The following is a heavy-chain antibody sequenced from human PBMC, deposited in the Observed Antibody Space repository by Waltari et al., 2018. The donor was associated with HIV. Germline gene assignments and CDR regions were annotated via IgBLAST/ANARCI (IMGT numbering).Heavy chain of an antibody. CDR2: IYYSGST. J-gene: IGHJ4*02. CDR1: GGSISSYY. D-gene: IGHD3-10*01. V-gene: IGHV4-59*03. CDR3: GGGVGGVISGRGGYFDY. Sequence: QVQLQESGPGLVKTSETLSLTCTISGGSISSYYWSWIRQSPGKGLEWIGYIYYSGSTNYSPSLKMQLTKSEEKPKKQLVLNWGPVTGAARAVFCGGGGVGGVISGRGGYFDYWGQGSLVTVYS.